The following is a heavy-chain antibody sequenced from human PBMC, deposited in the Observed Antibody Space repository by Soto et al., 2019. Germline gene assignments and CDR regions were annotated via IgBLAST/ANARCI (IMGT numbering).Heavy chain of an antibody. J-gene: IGHJ6*03. CDR3: ARESGGATATLDCYYFDMDV. CDR2: INPNGGVT. Sequence: QVQLVQSGAEVKKPGASVTVSCRSSGDTFNDYYIHWVRQAPGQGLEWMGWINPNGGVTKYAQKFQGWVSMTRDTSIRTVYMQLNRLRSDDTAVYYCARESGGATATLDCYYFDMDVWGTGTTVTVSS. V-gene: IGHV1-2*04. D-gene: IGHD5-12*01. CDR1: GDTFNDYY.